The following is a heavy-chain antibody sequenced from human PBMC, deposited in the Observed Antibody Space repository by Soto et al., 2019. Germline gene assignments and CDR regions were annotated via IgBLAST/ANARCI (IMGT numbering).Heavy chain of an antibody. V-gene: IGHV3-21*01. D-gene: IGHD6-6*01. CDR1: GFTFRIYN. CDR2: ISSSSSYI. Sequence: EVELVESGGGLVKPGGSLRLSCAASGFTFRIYNMIWVRQAPGTGLEWVSFISSSSSYIYYADSVKGRFTVSRDNAKISVYLQMNSLRAEDTAVYYCARQYPSSSRHFDHWGQGSRVIVSS. J-gene: IGHJ4*02. CDR3: ARQYPSSSRHFDH.